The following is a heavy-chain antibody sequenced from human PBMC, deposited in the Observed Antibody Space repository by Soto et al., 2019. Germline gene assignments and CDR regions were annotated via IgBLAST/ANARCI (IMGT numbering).Heavy chain of an antibody. Sequence: ASVKVSCKASGYTFTRSGIIWVRQAPGQGLEWMGWISTYNGDTNYAQTFQGRVTMTTDTSTSTVHMEVRSLRSDDTAVYYCAREGVAPYYYYGMDVWGQGTPVTVSS. J-gene: IGHJ6*02. CDR3: AREGVAPYYYYGMDV. V-gene: IGHV1-18*01. CDR1: GYTFTRSG. CDR2: ISTYNGDT. D-gene: IGHD5-12*01.